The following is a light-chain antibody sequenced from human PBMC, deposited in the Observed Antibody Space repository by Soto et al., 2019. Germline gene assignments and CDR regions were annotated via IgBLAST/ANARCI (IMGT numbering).Light chain of an antibody. Sequence: ETVLTQSPGTLSLSPGERATLSCRASQTIRSNYLAWYRQTPGQAPRLLIYGASNRATGIADRFSGSVSGTDFTLIFSRLEPEDFALYYCQQYGSSPWTFGQVTKVEIK. CDR2: GAS. CDR3: QQYGSSPWT. CDR1: QTIRSNY. J-gene: IGKJ1*01. V-gene: IGKV3-20*01.